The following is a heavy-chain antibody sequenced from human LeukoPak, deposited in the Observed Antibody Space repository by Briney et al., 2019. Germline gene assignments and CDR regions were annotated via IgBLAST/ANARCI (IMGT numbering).Heavy chain of an antibody. V-gene: IGHV1-18*01. CDR2: ISAYSGDT. CDR1: GYTFTSYG. Sequence: ASVKVSCKASGYTFTSYGISWVRQAPGQGLEWMGWISAYSGDTNYAQKFQGRATMTTDTSTSTAYMELRSLSSDDTAVYYCASRLHSSGWYEGDYWGQGTLVTVSS. CDR3: ASRLHSSGWYEGDY. D-gene: IGHD6-19*01. J-gene: IGHJ4*02.